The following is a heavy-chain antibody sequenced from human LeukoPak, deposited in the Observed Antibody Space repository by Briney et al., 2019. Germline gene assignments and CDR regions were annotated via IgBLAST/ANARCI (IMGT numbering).Heavy chain of an antibody. D-gene: IGHD1-26*01. CDR1: DYTFTNYG. CDR3: ARDFSNTSGFKVVVDF. J-gene: IGHJ4*02. V-gene: IGHV1-18*01. CDR2: ISAYNGDT. Sequence: ASVKVSCKASDYTFTNYGITWVRQAPGQGLELMGWISAYNGDTKYAQKVQGRLTMTTDASTSTAYMELRSLTSDDTAVYYCARDFSNTSGFKVVVDFWGQGTLVTVSS.